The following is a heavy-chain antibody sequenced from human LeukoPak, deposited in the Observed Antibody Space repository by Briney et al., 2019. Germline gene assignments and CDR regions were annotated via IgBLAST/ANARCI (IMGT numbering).Heavy chain of an antibody. CDR2: ISSGSSSI. D-gene: IGHD3-9*01. Sequence: PGGSLRLSCAASGFTFSSCSMNWVRQAPGKGLEWVSYISSGSSSIYYADSVKGRFTISRDNAENSLYLQMNSLRDEDTAVYYCARGRATGRSGGDYWGQGTLVTVS. V-gene: IGHV3-48*02. J-gene: IGHJ4*02. CDR3: ARGRATGRSGGDY. CDR1: GFTFSSCS.